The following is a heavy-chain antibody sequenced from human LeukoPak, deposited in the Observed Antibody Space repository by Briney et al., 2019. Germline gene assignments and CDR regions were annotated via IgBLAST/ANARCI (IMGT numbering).Heavy chain of an antibody. CDR3: AKDRRASMTPAGGLDY. CDR1: GFTFSSYP. D-gene: IGHD2/OR15-2a*01. Sequence: GGSLRLSCAASGFTFSSYPMSWVRQAPGKGLQWVSAISGGGASTYYADSVKGRFTISRDNSKSTLYLQMNSLRAEDTALYYCAKDRRASMTPAGGLDYWGQGTLVTVSS. J-gene: IGHJ4*02. V-gene: IGHV3-23*01. CDR2: ISGGGAST.